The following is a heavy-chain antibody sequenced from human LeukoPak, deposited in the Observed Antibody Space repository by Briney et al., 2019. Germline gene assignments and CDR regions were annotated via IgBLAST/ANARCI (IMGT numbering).Heavy chain of an antibody. J-gene: IGHJ6*03. CDR1: GGSISSSNW. Sequence: PSETLSLTCAVSGGSISSSNWWSWVRQPPGKGLEWIGEIYHSGSTNYNPSLKSRVTISVDKSKNQFSLKLSSVTAADTAVYYCARDYCGGDCHDYYYYMDVWGKGTTVTVSS. V-gene: IGHV4-4*02. CDR2: IYHSGST. CDR3: ARDYCGGDCHDYYYYMDV. D-gene: IGHD2-21*02.